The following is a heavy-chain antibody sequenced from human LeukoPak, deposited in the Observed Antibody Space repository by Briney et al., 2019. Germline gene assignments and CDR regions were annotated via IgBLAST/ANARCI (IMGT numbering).Heavy chain of an antibody. CDR1: GYSFTSYG. CDR3: ARALYHTFDY. J-gene: IGHJ4*02. CDR2: ISAYNGNT. D-gene: IGHD2-2*01. V-gene: IGHV1-18*01. Sequence: ASVKVSCKASGYSFTSYGISWVRQAPGQGLEWMGWISAYNGNTNYAQKLQGRVTMTTDTSTNTAYMELRSLTSDDTAVYYCARALYHTFDYWGQGTPVTVSS.